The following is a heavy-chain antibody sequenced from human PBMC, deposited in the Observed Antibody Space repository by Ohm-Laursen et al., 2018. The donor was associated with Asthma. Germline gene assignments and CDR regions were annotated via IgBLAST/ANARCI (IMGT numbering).Heavy chain of an antibody. CDR1: GFTHERYA. CDR3: VRDWDG. J-gene: IGHJ6*02. Sequence: SLRLSCAASGFTHERYAMHWVRQAPGKGLEWVSGFSLDSDRIGYADSVKGRFTISRDKAKNSLYLQMNSLRGEDTAVYYCVRDWDGWGQGTKVTVSS. CDR2: FSLDSDRI. V-gene: IGHV3-9*01.